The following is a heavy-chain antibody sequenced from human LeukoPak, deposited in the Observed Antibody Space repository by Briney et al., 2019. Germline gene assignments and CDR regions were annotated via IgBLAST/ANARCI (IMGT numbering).Heavy chain of an antibody. CDR2: INHSGST. D-gene: IGHD2-21*01. CDR3: ARSRSRPLLPPLPKSQYYFDY. V-gene: IGHV4-34*01. J-gene: IGHJ4*02. Sequence: GSLRLSCAASEFSVGSNYVTWVRQPPGKGLEWIGEINHSGSTNYNPSLKSRVTISVDTSKNQFSLKLSSVTAADTAVYYCARSRSRPLLPPLPKSQYYFDYWGQGTLVTVSS. CDR1: EFSVGSNY.